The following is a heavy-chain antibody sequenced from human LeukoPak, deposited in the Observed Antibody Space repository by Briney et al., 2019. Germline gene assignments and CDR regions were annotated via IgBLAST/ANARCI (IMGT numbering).Heavy chain of an antibody. Sequence: PGGSLRLSCVVSGFTVSGNYMSWVRQAPGKGLEWVSLMYASGTTDYADSVKGRFTISRDNSKNTLYLQMSSLRVEDTAVYYCAREGGPYSSTLRGCWGQGTLVTVSS. J-gene: IGHJ4*02. CDR2: MYASGTT. V-gene: IGHV3-53*01. CDR1: GFTVSGNY. CDR3: AREGGPYSSTLRGC. D-gene: IGHD6-19*01.